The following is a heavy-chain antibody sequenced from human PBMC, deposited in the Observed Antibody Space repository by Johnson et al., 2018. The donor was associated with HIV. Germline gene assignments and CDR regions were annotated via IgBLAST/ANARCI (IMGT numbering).Heavy chain of an antibody. CDR2: IYSGGSGGST. J-gene: IGHJ3*02. V-gene: IGHV3-66*02. CDR1: GFTFSGYY. D-gene: IGHD1-26*01. Sequence: MQLVESGGGLVKPGGSLRLSCAASGFTFSGYYMSWIRQAPGKGLEWVSVIYSGGSGGSTYYVDSVKGRFTISRDNSRNTLYLHLNSLRAVDTAVYYCARVRSGRENAFDIWGQETMVTVSS. CDR3: ARVRSGRENAFDI.